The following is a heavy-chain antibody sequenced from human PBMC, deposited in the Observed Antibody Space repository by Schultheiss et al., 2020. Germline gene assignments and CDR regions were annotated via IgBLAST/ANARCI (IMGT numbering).Heavy chain of an antibody. V-gene: IGHV1-69*04. CDR1: GGTFSSYA. CDR3: ARDQGGSGRFGYYYYGMDV. Sequence: SVKVSCKASGGTFSSYAISWVRQAPGQGLEWMGRIIPILGIANYAQKFQGRVTITADKSTSTAYMELSSLRSEDTAVYYCARDQGGSGRFGYYYYGMDVWGQGTTGTVS. J-gene: IGHJ6*02. D-gene: IGHD3-10*01. CDR2: IIPILGIA.